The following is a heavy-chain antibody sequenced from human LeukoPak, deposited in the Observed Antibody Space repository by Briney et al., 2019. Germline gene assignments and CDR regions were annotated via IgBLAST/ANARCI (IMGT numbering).Heavy chain of an antibody. CDR2: IYYSGST. V-gene: IGHV4-59*01. Sequence: SETLSLTCTVSGGSISSYYWSWIRQPPGKGLEWIGYIYYSGSTNYNPSLKSRVTISVDTSKNQFSLKLSSVTAADTAVYYCAREEEYYGSGSYHADYWGQGTLVTVSS. CDR3: AREEEYYGSGSYHADY. J-gene: IGHJ4*02. D-gene: IGHD3-10*01. CDR1: GGSISSYY.